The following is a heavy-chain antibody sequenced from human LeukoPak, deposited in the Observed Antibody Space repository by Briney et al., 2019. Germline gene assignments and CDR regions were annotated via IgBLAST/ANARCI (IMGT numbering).Heavy chain of an antibody. J-gene: IGHJ6*03. Sequence: SETLSLTCTVSGGSISSYYWSWIRQPPGKGLEWIGRIYTSGSTNYNPSLKSRVTMSVDTSKNQFSLKLSSVTAADTAVYYCARLYGSGSYYTGFYYYYMDVWGKGTTVTVSS. CDR1: GGSISSYY. CDR3: ARLYGSGSYYTGFYYYYMDV. V-gene: IGHV4-4*07. CDR2: IYTSGST. D-gene: IGHD3-10*01.